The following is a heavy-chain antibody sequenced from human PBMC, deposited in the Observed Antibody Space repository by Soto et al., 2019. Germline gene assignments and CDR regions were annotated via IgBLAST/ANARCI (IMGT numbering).Heavy chain of an antibody. CDR3: ARIMVRGVINRAAFDI. Sequence: GASVKVSCKASGGTFTSYYMHWVRQAPGQGLEWMGIINPSGGSTSYAQKFQGRVTMTRDTSTSTVYMELSSLRSEDTAVYYCARIMVRGVINRAAFDIWGQGTMVTVSS. V-gene: IGHV1-46*01. J-gene: IGHJ3*02. CDR2: INPSGGST. CDR1: GGTFTSYY. D-gene: IGHD3-10*01.